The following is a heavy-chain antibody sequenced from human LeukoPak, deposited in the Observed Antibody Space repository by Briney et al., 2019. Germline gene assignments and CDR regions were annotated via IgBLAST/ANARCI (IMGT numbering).Heavy chain of an antibody. V-gene: IGHV3-21*01. CDR2: ISTSSSYI. Sequence: GGSLRLSYAASGFTFSNYPIHWVRQAPGKGLEWVSSISTSSSYIYYADSVKGRFTVSRDNAKNSLYLQMNSLRAEDTAVYYCAREEGGPGFDYWGQGALVSVSS. J-gene: IGHJ4*02. CDR3: AREEGGPGFDY. CDR1: GFTFSNYP. D-gene: IGHD2-15*01.